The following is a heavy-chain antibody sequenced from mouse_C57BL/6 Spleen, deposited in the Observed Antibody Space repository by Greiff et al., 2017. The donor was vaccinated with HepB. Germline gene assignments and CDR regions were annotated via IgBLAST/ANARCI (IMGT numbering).Heavy chain of an antibody. D-gene: IGHD2-12*01. CDR3: ARNSNDEDWFAY. CDR2: IYPGSGST. V-gene: IGHV1-55*01. J-gene: IGHJ3*01. Sequence: QVQLQQPGAELVKPGASVKMSCKASGYTFTSYWITWVKQRPGQGLEWIGDIYPGSGSTNYNEKFKSKATLTVDTSSSTAYMQLSSLTSEDSAVYYCARNSNDEDWFAYWGQGTLVTVSA. CDR1: GYTFTSYW.